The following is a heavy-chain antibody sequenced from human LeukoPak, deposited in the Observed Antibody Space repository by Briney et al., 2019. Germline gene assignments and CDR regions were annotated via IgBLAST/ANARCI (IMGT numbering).Heavy chain of an antibody. J-gene: IGHJ4*02. V-gene: IGHV4-59*12. CDR3: AREPQNYGDYRFDY. CDR2: IYYSGST. D-gene: IGHD4-17*01. CDR1: GGSISSYY. Sequence: SETLSLTCTVSGGSISSYYWSWIQQPPGKGLEWIGYIYYSGSTNYNPSLKSRVTISVDKSKNQFSLKLSSVTAADTAVYYCAREPQNYGDYRFDYWGQGTLVTVSS.